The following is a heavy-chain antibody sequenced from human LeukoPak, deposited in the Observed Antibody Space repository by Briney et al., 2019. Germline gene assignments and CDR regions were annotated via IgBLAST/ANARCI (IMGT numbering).Heavy chain of an antibody. Sequence: SETLSLTCTVSGGSISSYYWGWIRQPPGKGLEWIGYIYYSGSTNSNPSLKSRVTLSVDTSKNQFSLKLSSMTAADTAVYYCARQAAAGPNWFDPWGQGTPVTVSS. CDR3: ARQAAAGPNWFDP. J-gene: IGHJ5*02. CDR1: GGSISSYY. CDR2: IYYSGST. V-gene: IGHV4-59*08. D-gene: IGHD6-13*01.